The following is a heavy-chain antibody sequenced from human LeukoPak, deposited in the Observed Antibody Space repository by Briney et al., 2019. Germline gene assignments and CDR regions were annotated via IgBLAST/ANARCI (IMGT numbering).Heavy chain of an antibody. J-gene: IGHJ4*02. CDR3: TCYDFWSGYKGLDY. D-gene: IGHD3-3*01. Sequence: GSLRLSCAASGFTFSSYAMSWVRQAPGKGLEWVSAISGSGGSTYYADSVKGRFTISRDNSKNTLYLQMNSLRAEDTAVYYCTCYDFWSGYKGLDYWGQGTLVTVSS. V-gene: IGHV3-23*01. CDR1: GFTFSSYA. CDR2: ISGSGGST.